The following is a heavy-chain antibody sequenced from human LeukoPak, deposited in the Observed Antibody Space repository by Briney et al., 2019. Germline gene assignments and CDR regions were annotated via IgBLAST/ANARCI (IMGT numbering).Heavy chain of an antibody. CDR1: GFTFSKYW. CDR3: AKKNPGLNPFDY. CDR2: INTDGTVT. V-gene: IGHV3-74*01. Sequence: GGSLRLSCAASGFTFSKYWMLWVRQAPGKGLENVSRINTDGTVTTYADSVKGRFTVSRDSADNTMFLQMNSVRAEDTAVYYCAKKNPGLNPFDYWGQGTLVTVSS. D-gene: IGHD1-14*01. J-gene: IGHJ4*02.